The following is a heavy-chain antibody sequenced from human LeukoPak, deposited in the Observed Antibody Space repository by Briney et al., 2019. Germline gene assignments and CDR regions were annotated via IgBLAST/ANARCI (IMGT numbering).Heavy chain of an antibody. V-gene: IGHV4-30-4*01. D-gene: IGHD3-22*01. CDR1: GGSISSGDYY. CDR3: ARPYYYDSRIDP. J-gene: IGHJ5*02. Sequence: PSETLSLTCTVSGGSISSGDYYWSWIRQPPGKGVEWIGYTYYSGSTYYNPSLKSRATISVDTSKNQFSPKLTSVTAADTAVYYCARPYYYDSRIDPWGQGTLVTVSS. CDR2: TYYSGST.